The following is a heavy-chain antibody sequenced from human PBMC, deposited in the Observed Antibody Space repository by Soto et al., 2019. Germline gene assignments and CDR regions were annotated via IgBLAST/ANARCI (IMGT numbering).Heavy chain of an antibody. V-gene: IGHV1-69*01. CDR2: IIPFSGTV. Sequence: QVQLVQSGAEVKKPGSSVKVSCKASGGSFMSQAISWVRQAPGQGPEWMGGIIPFSGTVTYTQRFQGRLTLNPDEPTKTADMELSSLRSEDTAVYYCARESYDSYAGFFGMDVWGQGTKVTVS. CDR3: ARESYDSYAGFFGMDV. D-gene: IGHD3-22*01. J-gene: IGHJ6*02. CDR1: GGSFMSQA.